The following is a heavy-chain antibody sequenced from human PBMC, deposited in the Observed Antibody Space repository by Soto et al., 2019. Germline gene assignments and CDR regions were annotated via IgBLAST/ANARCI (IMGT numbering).Heavy chain of an antibody. D-gene: IGHD3-16*01. V-gene: IGHV4-39*01. CDR3: ARHHDQYWFDT. J-gene: IGHJ5*02. CDR2: IHYSGTT. CDR1: GGSLISRYYY. Sequence: QLQLQESGPGLVKTSETLSLTCTVSGGSLISRYYYWGWIRQPPGTGLEWLGSIHYSGTTYYNPSLKSRVTISVYTSKNQFSLKLNSVTAADTAVYSCARHHDQYWFDTWGQGTLVTVSS.